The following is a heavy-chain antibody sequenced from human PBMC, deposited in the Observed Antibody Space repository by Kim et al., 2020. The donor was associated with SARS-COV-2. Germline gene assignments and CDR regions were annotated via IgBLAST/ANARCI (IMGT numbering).Heavy chain of an antibody. D-gene: IGHD5-12*01. CDR3: VREDSGQKLYFDY. V-gene: IGHV1-3*01. CDR2: INAGSGNT. Sequence: ASVKVSCKASGYTFTNYAMHWVRQAPGQRLEWMGWINAGSGNTKYSQNFQDRVTITRDTSASTAYMELSSLRSDDTAVYFCVREDSGQKLYFDYWGQGTLVTVSS. J-gene: IGHJ4*02. CDR1: GYTFTNYA.